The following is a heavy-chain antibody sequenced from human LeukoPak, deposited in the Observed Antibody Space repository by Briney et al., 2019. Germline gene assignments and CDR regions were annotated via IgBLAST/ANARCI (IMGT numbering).Heavy chain of an antibody. V-gene: IGHV4-30-4*08. CDR2: IYYSGST. CDR3: ARGRIRAPFWLAAAGNNWFDP. CDR1: GGSISSGDYY. D-gene: IGHD6-13*01. Sequence: SETLSLTCTVSGGSISSGDYYWSWIRQPPGKGLKWIGYIYYSGSTYYNPSLKSRVTISVDTSKNQFSLKLSSVTAADTAVYYCARGRIRAPFWLAAAGNNWFDPWGQGTLVTVSS. J-gene: IGHJ5*02.